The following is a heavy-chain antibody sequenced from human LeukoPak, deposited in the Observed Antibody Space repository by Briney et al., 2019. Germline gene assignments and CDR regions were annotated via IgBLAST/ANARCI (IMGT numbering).Heavy chain of an antibody. CDR2: IGSSSTFI. CDR3: ARDATTELGTVYMDV. V-gene: IGHV3-21*01. D-gene: IGHD4-17*01. Sequence: GGSLRLSCAASGFTFSTYGMHWVRQAPGKGLEWVSSIGSSSTFIYDIDSVQGRFIISRDNAKNSLYLQMNSLRVEDTAVYYCARDATTELGTVYMDVWGKGTTVTISS. J-gene: IGHJ6*03. CDR1: GFTFSTYG.